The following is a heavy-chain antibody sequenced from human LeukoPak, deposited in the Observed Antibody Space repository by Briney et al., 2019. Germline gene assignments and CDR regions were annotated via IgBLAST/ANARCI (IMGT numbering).Heavy chain of an antibody. Sequence: GGSLRLSCAASGFAFSNFAMSWVRQAPGRGLERVSAISNNGGRTDYADSVKGRFTISRDNSKSTLYLHMDSLRAEDTAVYYCARDEDTSALSEYWGQGTLVTVSS. CDR1: GFAFSNFA. V-gene: IGHV3-23*01. D-gene: IGHD2/OR15-2a*01. J-gene: IGHJ4*02. CDR3: ARDEDTSALSEY. CDR2: ISNNGGRT.